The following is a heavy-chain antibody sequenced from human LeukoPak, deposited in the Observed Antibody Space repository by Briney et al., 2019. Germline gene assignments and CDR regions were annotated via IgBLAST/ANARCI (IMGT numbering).Heavy chain of an antibody. Sequence: GGSLRLSCAASGXTFSDYSVNWVRQGPGKGLEWVSYITTSSSTIYYADSVKGRFTISRDNAKNSLYLQMNSLRDEDTAVYYCARGMRNFDYWGQGTLVTVSS. V-gene: IGHV3-48*02. D-gene: IGHD2-8*01. J-gene: IGHJ4*02. CDR3: ARGMRNFDY. CDR1: GXTFSDYS. CDR2: ITTSSSTI.